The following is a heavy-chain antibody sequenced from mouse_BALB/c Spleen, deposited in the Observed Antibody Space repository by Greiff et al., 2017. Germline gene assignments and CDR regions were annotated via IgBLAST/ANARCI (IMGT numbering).Heavy chain of an antibody. J-gene: IGHJ2*01. Sequence: EVKLVESGGGLVQPGGSLKLSCAASGFTFSIYTMSWVRQTPEKRLEWVAYISNGGGSTYYPDTVKGRFTISRDNAKNTLYLQMSSLKSEDTAMYYCARHRYDYFDYWGQGTTLTVSS. CDR3: ARHRYDYFDY. CDR2: ISNGGGST. D-gene: IGHD2-14*01. CDR1: GFTFSIYT. V-gene: IGHV5-12-2*01.